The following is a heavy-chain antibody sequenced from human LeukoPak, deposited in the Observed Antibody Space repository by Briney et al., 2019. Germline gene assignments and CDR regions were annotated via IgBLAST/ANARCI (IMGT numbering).Heavy chain of an antibody. CDR1: GGSISSYY. D-gene: IGHD6-19*01. Sequence: SETLSLTCTVSGGSISSYYWSWIRQPAGKGLEWIGRIYTCGSTNYNPSLKSRVTMSVDTSKNQFSLKLSSVTAADTAVYYCARVDGSGRHNWYFDLWGRGTLVTVSS. CDR3: ARVDGSGRHNWYFDL. CDR2: IYTCGST. V-gene: IGHV4-4*07. J-gene: IGHJ2*01.